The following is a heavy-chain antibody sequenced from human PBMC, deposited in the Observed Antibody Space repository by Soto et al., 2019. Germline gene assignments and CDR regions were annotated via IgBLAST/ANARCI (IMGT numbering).Heavy chain of an antibody. CDR2: IDPSDSYT. Sequence: GESLKISCKGSGYSFSSYWITWVRQLPGKGLEWMGRIDPSDSYTNYNPSFQGHVTISVDKSISTAYLQWNSLKASDSAMYYCARQDETSREDYYGMDVWGQGTTVTVSS. CDR3: ARQDETSREDYYGMDV. CDR1: GYSFSSYW. J-gene: IGHJ6*02. V-gene: IGHV5-10-1*01.